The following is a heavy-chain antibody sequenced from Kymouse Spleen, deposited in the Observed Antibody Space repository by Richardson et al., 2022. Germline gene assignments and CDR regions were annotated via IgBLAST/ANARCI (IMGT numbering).Heavy chain of an antibody. J-gene: IGHJ3*02. V-gene: IGHV3-30*18. D-gene: IGHD1-26*01. Sequence: QVQLVESGGGVVQPGRSLRLSCAASGFTFSSYGMHWVRQAPGKGLEWVAVISYDGSNKYYADSVKGRFTISRDNSKNTLYLQMNSLRAEDTAVYYCAKEEEWELPTFDIWGQGTMVTVSS. CDR2: ISYDGSNK. CDR1: GFTFSSYG. CDR3: AKEEEWELPTFDI.